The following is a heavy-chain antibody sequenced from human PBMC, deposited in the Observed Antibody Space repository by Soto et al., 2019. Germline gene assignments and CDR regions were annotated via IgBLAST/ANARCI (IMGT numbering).Heavy chain of an antibody. CDR3: ASQPYSSGWYGGTYYFDY. Sequence: GGSLRLSCAASGVTFSSYAMSWVRQAPGKGLEWVSAISGSGGSTYYADFVKGRFTISRDNSKNTLYLQMNSLRAEDTAVYYCASQPYSSGWYGGTYYFDYWGQGTLVTVSS. V-gene: IGHV3-23*01. J-gene: IGHJ4*02. D-gene: IGHD6-19*01. CDR2: ISGSGGST. CDR1: GVTFSSYA.